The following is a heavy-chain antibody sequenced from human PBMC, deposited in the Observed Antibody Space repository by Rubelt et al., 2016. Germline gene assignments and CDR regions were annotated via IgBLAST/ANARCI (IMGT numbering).Heavy chain of an antibody. Sequence: QVQLQQWGAGLLKPSETLSLTCAVYGGSFSGYYWSWIRQPPGKGLEWIGEINHSGSTNYNPSLKSRVTISVDTSKNQFSLKVSSGTAADTAVYYCARGGRYYGSGSYQRHNWFDPWGQGTLVTVSS. CDR2: INHSGST. D-gene: IGHD3-10*01. V-gene: IGHV4-34*01. CDR1: GGSFSGYY. CDR3: ARGGRYYGSGSYQRHNWFDP. J-gene: IGHJ5*02.